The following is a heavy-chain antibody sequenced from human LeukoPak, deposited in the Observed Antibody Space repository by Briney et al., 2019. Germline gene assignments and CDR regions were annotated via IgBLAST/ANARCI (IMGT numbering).Heavy chain of an antibody. D-gene: IGHD1-26*01. V-gene: IGHV3-64D*08. CDR2: ISTTGGTT. CDR1: GFTFSSYV. J-gene: IGHJ3*02. CDR3: LKGWELRFDAFDI. Sequence: GGSLRLSCSASGFTFSSYVMHWVRQAPGKGLEYLSAISTTGGTTYYADSVKGRFTISRDNSKNTLYLQMNVLRAEDTAVCYCLKGWELRFDAFDIWGQGTMVTVSS.